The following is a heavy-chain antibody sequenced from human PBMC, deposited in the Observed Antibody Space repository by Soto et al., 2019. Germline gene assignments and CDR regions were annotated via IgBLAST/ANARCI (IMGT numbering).Heavy chain of an antibody. J-gene: IGHJ6*02. CDR2: IYYSGST. CDR3: ARHEVLLWFGELSLYYYYYGMDV. V-gene: IGHV4-59*08. Sequence: SETLSLTCTVSGGSISSYYWSWIRQPPGKGLEWIGYIYYSGSTNYNPSLKSRVTISVDTSKNQFSLKLSSVTAADTAVYYCARHEVLLWFGELSLYYYYYGMDVWGQGTTVTVSS. CDR1: GGSISSYY. D-gene: IGHD3-10*01.